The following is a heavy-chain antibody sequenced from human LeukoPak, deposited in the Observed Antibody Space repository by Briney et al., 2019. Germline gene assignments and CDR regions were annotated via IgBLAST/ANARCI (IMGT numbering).Heavy chain of an antibody. CDR2: IYYSGST. J-gene: IGHJ4*02. V-gene: IGHV4-59*01. Sequence: SETLSLTCTVSGGSICSYYWNWIRQPPGKGLEWIGHIYYSGSTNYNPSLMGRVTISVDTSKNQFSLKLSSVTAADTAVYYCARQISSASVSFDYWGQGTLVTVSS. CDR3: ARQISSASVSFDY. D-gene: IGHD6-6*01. CDR1: GGSICSYY.